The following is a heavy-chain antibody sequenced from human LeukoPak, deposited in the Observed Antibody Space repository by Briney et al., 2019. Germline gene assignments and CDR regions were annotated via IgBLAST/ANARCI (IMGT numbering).Heavy chain of an antibody. CDR1: GFTFSAYG. Sequence: GGSLRLSCAASGFTFSAYGMTWVRQAPGKGLEWVSHISDRGDNTYYADSVKGRFTISRDNSKNTLYLQMNSLSADDTAVYYCAKSGVVATKRYYYYYMDVWGKGTTVTISS. CDR2: ISDRGDNT. D-gene: IGHD5-12*01. J-gene: IGHJ6*03. CDR3: AKSGVVATKRYYYYYMDV. V-gene: IGHV3-23*01.